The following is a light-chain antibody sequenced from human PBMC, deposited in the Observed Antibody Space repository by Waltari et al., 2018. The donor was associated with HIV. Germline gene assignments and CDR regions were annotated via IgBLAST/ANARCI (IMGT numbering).Light chain of an antibody. Sequence: QSVLTQPPAVSAAPGPTVTISCSGSSPHLANNYVSRYQQLPGTAPKLLIYDNKRRSSGIPDRFSGSKSGTSATLAIAGLQTGDEADYYCGTWDTSLSAGVFGGGTKVTVL. CDR3: GTWDTSLSAGV. V-gene: IGLV1-51*01. J-gene: IGLJ2*01. CDR1: SPHLANNY. CDR2: DNK.